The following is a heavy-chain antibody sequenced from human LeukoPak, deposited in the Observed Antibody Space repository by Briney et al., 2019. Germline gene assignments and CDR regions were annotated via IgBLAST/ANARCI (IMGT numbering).Heavy chain of an antibody. V-gene: IGHV3-74*01. CDR2: INSDGSST. J-gene: IGHJ4*02. D-gene: IGHD4-17*01. CDR1: GFTFSSYW. Sequence: HPGGSLRLSCAASGFTFSSYWMHWVRQAPGKGLVWVSRINSDGSSTSYADSVKGRFTISRDNAKNTLYLQMNSLRAEDTAVYYCARGDDYGDYEPDYWGQGTLVTVSS. CDR3: ARGDDYGDYEPDY.